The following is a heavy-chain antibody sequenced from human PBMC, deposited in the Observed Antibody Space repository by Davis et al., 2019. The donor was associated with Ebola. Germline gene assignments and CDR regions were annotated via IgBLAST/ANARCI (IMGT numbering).Heavy chain of an antibody. CDR1: GGSFSGYY. Sequence: PSETLSLTCAVYGGSFSGYYWSWIRQPPGKGLEWIGEINHSGSTNYNPSLKSRVTISVDTSKNQFSLKLSSVTAADTAVYYCARGRGFYSNFQFRWFDPWGQGTLVTVSS. D-gene: IGHD4-11*01. CDR3: ARGRGFYSNFQFRWFDP. J-gene: IGHJ5*02. CDR2: INHSGST. V-gene: IGHV4-34*01.